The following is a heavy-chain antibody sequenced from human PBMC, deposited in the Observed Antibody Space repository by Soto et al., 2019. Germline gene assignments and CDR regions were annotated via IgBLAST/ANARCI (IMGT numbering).Heavy chain of an antibody. J-gene: IGHJ4*02. CDR3: ARDAADTPMVY. D-gene: IGHD5-18*01. V-gene: IGHV1-69*01. CDR1: GGIFRSNA. CDR2: IIPQFPTP. Sequence: QVQLVQSGAEVRKLGSSVKVSCTSSGGIFRSNAISWVRQAPGQGLEWMGAIIPQFPTPYYAQKFQGRVTITADESTSAAYMALHSPTSDDTAVYFCARDAADTPMVYWGQGTPLTVSS.